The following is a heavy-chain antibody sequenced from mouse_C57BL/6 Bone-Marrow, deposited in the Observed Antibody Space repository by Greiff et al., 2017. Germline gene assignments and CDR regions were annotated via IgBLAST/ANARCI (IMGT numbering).Heavy chain of an antibody. CDR1: GFTFTDYY. CDR3: ERSSTVVEDY. J-gene: IGHJ4*01. V-gene: IGHV7-3*01. D-gene: IGHD1-1*01. CDR2: IRNKANGYTT. Sequence: EVMLVESGGGLVQPGGSLSLSCAASGFTFTDYYMSWVRQPPGKALEWLGFIRNKANGYTTEYSASVKGRFTISSDNSQSILYLQMNALRAEDSATYYCERSSTVVEDYWGQGTSVTVSS.